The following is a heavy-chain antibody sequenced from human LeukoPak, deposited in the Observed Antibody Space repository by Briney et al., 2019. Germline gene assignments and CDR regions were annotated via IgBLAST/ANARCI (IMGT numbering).Heavy chain of an antibody. Sequence: GGSLRLSCAASGFTFSSYWMHWVRQAPGKGLVWVSRINSDGSSTSYADSVKGRFTISRDNAKNTLYLQMNSLRAEDTAIYFCAKFPQSVVGTTQFDFWGQGTLVTVSS. J-gene: IGHJ4*02. CDR3: AKFPQSVVGTTQFDF. CDR2: INSDGSST. D-gene: IGHD2-15*01. CDR1: GFTFSSYW. V-gene: IGHV3-74*01.